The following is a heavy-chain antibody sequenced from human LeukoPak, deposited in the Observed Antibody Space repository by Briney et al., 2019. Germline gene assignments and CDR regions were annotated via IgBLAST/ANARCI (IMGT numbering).Heavy chain of an antibody. CDR3: ARVGGH. CDR1: GLTLSRNY. V-gene: IGHV3-53*01. J-gene: IGHJ4*02. CDR2: IYSGGST. D-gene: IGHD3-10*01. Sequence: AGSLRLSCAHSGLTLSRNYMRWVRQAPGNGLESASVIYSGGSTYYPDSVRGQFTISRDNSKNTPYLQMNSLRFEDTAVYYCARVGGHWGQGTLVTVSS.